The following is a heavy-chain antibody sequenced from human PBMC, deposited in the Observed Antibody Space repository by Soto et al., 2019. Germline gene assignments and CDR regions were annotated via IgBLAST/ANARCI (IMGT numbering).Heavy chain of an antibody. D-gene: IGHD2-2*01. CDR2: IYYSGST. J-gene: IGHJ5*02. CDR1: GGSISSSSYY. V-gene: IGHV4-39*01. Sequence: SETLSLTCTVSGGSISSSSYYWGWIRQPPGKGLEWIGSIYYSGSTYYNPSLKSRVTISVDTSKNQFSLKLSSVTAADTAVYYCARHYRGEDMGVVPDAMENWFDPWGQGTLVTVSS. CDR3: ARHYRGEDMGVVPDAMENWFDP.